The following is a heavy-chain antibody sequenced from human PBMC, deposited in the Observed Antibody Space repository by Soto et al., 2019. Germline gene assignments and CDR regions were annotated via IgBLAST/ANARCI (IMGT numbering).Heavy chain of an antibody. CDR1: GFSLNTGGVG. V-gene: IGHV2-5*02. J-gene: IGHJ4*02. D-gene: IGHD6-19*01. CDR2: IYWDDDK. Sequence: QITLKESGPTLVKPTQTLTLTCSFSGFSLNTGGVGVGWIRQSPGKALEWLAVIYWDDDKSLSPSLWDRLTITSDTSDAQVVLTVPNMDPLDTATCYCARRRGRFGGGWTTPYFDYWGQGTLVTGPS. CDR3: ARRRGRFGGGWTTPYFDY.